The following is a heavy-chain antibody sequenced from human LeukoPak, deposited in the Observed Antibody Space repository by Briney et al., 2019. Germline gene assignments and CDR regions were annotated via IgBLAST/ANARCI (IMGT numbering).Heavy chain of an antibody. Sequence: GESLRLSCAASGFTFSSYAMHWVRQAPGKGLEWVAVISYDGSNKYYADSVKGRFTISRDNSKNTLYLQMNSLRAEDTAVYYCARDLSSGWEFDPWGQGTLVTVSS. V-gene: IGHV3-30-3*01. J-gene: IGHJ5*02. CDR1: GFTFSSYA. CDR2: ISYDGSNK. D-gene: IGHD6-19*01. CDR3: ARDLSSGWEFDP.